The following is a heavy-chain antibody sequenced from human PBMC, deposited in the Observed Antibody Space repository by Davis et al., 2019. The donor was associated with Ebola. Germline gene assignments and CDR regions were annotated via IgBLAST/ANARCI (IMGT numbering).Heavy chain of an antibody. CDR1: GYTFTSYG. D-gene: IGHD6-19*01. V-gene: IGHV1-18*01. Sequence: ASVKVSCKASGYTFTSYGISWVRQAPGQGLEWMGWISAYNGNTNYAQKLQGRVTMTTDTSTSTAYMELRSLRSEDTAVYYCARESSSGWYFDYWGQGTLVTVSS. CDR3: ARESSSGWYFDY. CDR2: ISAYNGNT. J-gene: IGHJ4*02.